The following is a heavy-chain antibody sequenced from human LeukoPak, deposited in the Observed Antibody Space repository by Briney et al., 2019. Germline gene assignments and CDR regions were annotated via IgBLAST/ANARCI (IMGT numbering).Heavy chain of an antibody. Sequence: PSETLSLTCTVSGGSISSSSYYWGWLRQPPGKVLEWIGSIYYSGSTYYNPSLKSRVTISVDTSKNQFSLKLSSVTAADTAVYYCARLLGIIVGGPFDPWGQGTLVTVSS. CDR3: ARLLGIIVGGPFDP. J-gene: IGHJ5*02. V-gene: IGHV4-39*01. CDR1: GGSISSSSYY. D-gene: IGHD2/OR15-2a*01. CDR2: IYYSGST.